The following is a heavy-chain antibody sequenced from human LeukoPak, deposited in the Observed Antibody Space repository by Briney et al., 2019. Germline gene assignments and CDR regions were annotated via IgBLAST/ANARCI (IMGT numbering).Heavy chain of an antibody. CDR2: IYSGGSS. V-gene: IGHV3-66*01. CDR3: ARRGYHHTSAGFDY. J-gene: IGHJ4*02. Sequence: QSGGSLRLSCAASGFTVSSNYMSWVRQAPGKGLDWVSVIYSGGSSYYADSVKGRFTISRDNSKNTLYLQMNSLRAEDTAVYYCARRGYHHTSAGFDYWGQGTLVTVSS. D-gene: IGHD3-22*01. CDR1: GFTVSSNY.